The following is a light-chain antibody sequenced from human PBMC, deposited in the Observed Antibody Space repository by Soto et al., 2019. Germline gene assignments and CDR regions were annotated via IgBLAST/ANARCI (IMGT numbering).Light chain of an antibody. CDR1: QSVSNN. CDR3: QQYNNWPRPIT. Sequence: EIVMTQSPATLSVSPGERATLSCRASQSVSNNLAWFQQKPGQAPRLLIYGVSTRAAGIPTRFSGSGSGTEFTLTISSLQSEDFAVYYCQQYNNWPRPITFGQGTRLEMK. V-gene: IGKV3-15*01. J-gene: IGKJ5*01. CDR2: GVS.